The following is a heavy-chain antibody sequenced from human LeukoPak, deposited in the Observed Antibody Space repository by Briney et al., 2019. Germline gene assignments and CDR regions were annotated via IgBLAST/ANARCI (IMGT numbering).Heavy chain of an antibody. CDR3: ARALPHRRLMDTTMEQHWFDP. V-gene: IGHV1-46*01. CDR1: GYTFTNYY. CDR2: ISPSGGST. Sequence: ASVKVSCKASGYTFTNYYMHWVRQAPGQGLEWMGIISPSGGSTTYAQKFQGRVTMTRDMSTSTVYMELSSLRSEDTAVYYCARALPHRRLMDTTMEQHWFDPWGQGTLVTVSS. D-gene: IGHD5-18*01. J-gene: IGHJ5*02.